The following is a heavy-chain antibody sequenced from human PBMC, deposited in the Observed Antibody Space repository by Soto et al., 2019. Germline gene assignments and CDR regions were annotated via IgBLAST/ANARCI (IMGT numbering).Heavy chain of an antibody. CDR2: ISAYNGNT. J-gene: IGHJ5*02. CDR3: ARQRPIVVDTGCFDP. CDR1: GYTFTSYG. V-gene: IGHV1-18*01. Sequence: ASVKVSCKASGYTFTSYGISWVRQAPGQGLEWMGWISAYNGNTNYAQKLQGRVTMTTDTSTSTAYMELRSLRSDDTAVYYCARQRPIVVDTGCFDPWGQGTLVTVSS. D-gene: IGHD2-15*01.